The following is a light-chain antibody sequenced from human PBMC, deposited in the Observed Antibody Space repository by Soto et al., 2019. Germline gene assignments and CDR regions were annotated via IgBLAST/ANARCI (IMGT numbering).Light chain of an antibody. CDR1: QSVLYSSNNKNY. CDR2: WAS. V-gene: IGKV4-1*01. CDR3: MQPLQSWT. J-gene: IGKJ1*01. Sequence: DIVMTHSPDSLAVSLRERATINCKSRQSVLYSSNNKNYLAWYQQKPGQPPKLLIYWASTRESGVPDRFSGSGSGTDFTLKISRVEAEDVGVYYCMQPLQSWTFGQGTKVDIK.